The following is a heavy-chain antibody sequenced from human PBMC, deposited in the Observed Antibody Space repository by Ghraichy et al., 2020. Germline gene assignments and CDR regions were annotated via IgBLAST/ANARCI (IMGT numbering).Heavy chain of an antibody. D-gene: IGHD3-10*01. J-gene: IGHJ2*01. CDR3: AKDLDYYGLGRPRDWYFDL. CDR1: GGTFSSYT. CDR2: IIPMLEIA. Sequence: SVKVSCKASGGTFSSYTFSWVRQAPGQGLEWMGRIIPMLEIANYAQKFQGRVTITADKSTSTAYMELNSLRSEDSAMYYCAKDLDYYGLGRPRDWYFDLWGRGTLVTVSS. V-gene: IGHV1-69*04.